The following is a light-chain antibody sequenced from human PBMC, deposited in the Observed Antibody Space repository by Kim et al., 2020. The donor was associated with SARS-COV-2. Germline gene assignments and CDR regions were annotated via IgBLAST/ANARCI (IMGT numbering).Light chain of an antibody. CDR2: DVS. J-gene: IGLJ2*01. CDR1: SNDIGGYNY. CDR3: SSYTSSNTLV. V-gene: IGLV2-14*03. Sequence: QSALTQPASVSGSLGQSITISCTGTSNDIGGYNYVSWYQQHPGKVPKFMIYDVSKRPSGVSDRFSGSKSGYTASLTIYGLQAEDEADYYCSSYTSSNTLVFGGGTQLTVL.